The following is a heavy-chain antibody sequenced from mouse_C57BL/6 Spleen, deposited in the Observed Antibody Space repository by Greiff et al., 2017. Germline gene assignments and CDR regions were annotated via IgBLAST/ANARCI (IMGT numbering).Heavy chain of an antibody. CDR3: TRSYYSYYEDYAMDY. V-gene: IGHV5-9-1*02. CDR1: GSTFSSYA. Sequence: EVKLVESGEGLVKPGGSLKLSCAASGSTFSSYAMSWVRQTPEKRLEWVAYISSGGDYIYYADTVKGRFTITRDNARNTLYLQMSSLKSEDTAMYYCTRSYYSYYEDYAMDYWGQGTSVTVSS. J-gene: IGHJ4*01. CDR2: ISSGGDYI. D-gene: IGHD2-12*01.